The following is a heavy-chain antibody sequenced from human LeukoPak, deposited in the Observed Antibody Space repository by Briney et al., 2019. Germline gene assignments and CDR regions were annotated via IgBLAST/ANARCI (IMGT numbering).Heavy chain of an antibody. V-gene: IGHV4-4*07. CDR2: IYTSGST. J-gene: IGHJ4*02. CDR3: ARDAHIQNYYDSSGYHDY. D-gene: IGHD3-22*01. Sequence: SETLSLTCTVSGGSISSYYWSWIRQPAGKGLEWIGRIYTSGSTNYNPSLKSRVTMSVDTSKNQFSLKLSSVTAADTAVYYCARDAHIQNYYDSSGYHDYWGQGTLVTVSS. CDR1: GGSISSYY.